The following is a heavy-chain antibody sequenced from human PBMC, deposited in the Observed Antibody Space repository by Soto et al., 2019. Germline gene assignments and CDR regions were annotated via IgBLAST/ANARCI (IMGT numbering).Heavy chain of an antibody. CDR3: AKSGYIITFGGVIGNFDY. CDR1: GFTFSSYG. V-gene: IGHV3-30*18. D-gene: IGHD3-16*02. Sequence: QVQLVESGGGVVQPGRSLRLSCAASGFTFSSYGMHWVRQAPGKGLEWVAVISYDGSNKYYADSVKGRFTISRDNSKNTLYLQMNSLRAEDTAVYYCAKSGYIITFGGVIGNFDYWGQGTLVTVSS. J-gene: IGHJ4*02. CDR2: ISYDGSNK.